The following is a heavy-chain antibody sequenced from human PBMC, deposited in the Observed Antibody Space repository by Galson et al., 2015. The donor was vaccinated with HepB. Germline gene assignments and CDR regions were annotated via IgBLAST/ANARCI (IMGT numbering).Heavy chain of an antibody. CDR1: GYTFTSYG. CDR3: ARDLWVAAAGSYYYYGMDV. CDR2: ISAYNGNT. J-gene: IGHJ6*02. V-gene: IGHV1-18*04. D-gene: IGHD6-13*01. Sequence: QSGAEVKKPGASVKVSCKASGYTFTSYGISWVRQAPGQGLEWMGWISAYNGNTNYAQKLQGRVTMTTDTSTSTAYMELRSLRSDDTAVYYCARDLWVAAAGSYYYYGMDVWGQGTTVTVSS.